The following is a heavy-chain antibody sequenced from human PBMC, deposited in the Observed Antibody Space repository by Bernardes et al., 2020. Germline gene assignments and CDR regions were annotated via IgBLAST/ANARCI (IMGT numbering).Heavy chain of an antibody. J-gene: IGHJ4*02. V-gene: IGHV1-2*02. Sequence: ASVKVSCKASGYTFTGYYMHWVRQAPGQGLEWMGWINPNSGGTNYAQKFQGRVTMTRDTSISTAYMELSRLRSDDTAVYYCARDPFEKWLVSIDYWGQGTLVTVSS. CDR1: GYTFTGYY. D-gene: IGHD6-19*01. CDR2: INPNSGGT. CDR3: ARDPFEKWLVSIDY.